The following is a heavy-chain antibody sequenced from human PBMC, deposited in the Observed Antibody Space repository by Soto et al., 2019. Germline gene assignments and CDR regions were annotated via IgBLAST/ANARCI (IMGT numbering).Heavy chain of an antibody. CDR1: GGTISSGGYY. D-gene: IGHD3-3*01. CDR2: IYYSGST. V-gene: IGHV4-31*03. Sequence: SETLSLTCTVSGGTISSGGYYWSWIRQHPGKGLEWIGYIYYSGSTYYNPSLKSRVTISVDTSKNQFSLKLSSVTAADTAVYYCERVPIMIFGVALYYGLDVWGQGTTVTVSS. CDR3: ERVPIMIFGVALYYGLDV. J-gene: IGHJ6*02.